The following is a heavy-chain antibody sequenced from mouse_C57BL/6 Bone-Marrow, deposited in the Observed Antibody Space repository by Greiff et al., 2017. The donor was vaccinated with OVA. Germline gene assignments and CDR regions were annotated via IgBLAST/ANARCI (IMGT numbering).Heavy chain of an antibody. CDR3: ARPSYDGPLYAMDY. V-gene: IGHV1-54*01. CDR2: INPGSGGT. J-gene: IGHJ4*01. Sequence: QVQLQQSGAELVRPGTSVKVSCKASGYAFTNYLIEWVKQRPGQGLEWIGVINPGSGGTNYNEKFKGKATLTADKSSSTAYMQLSSLTSEDSAVYFCARPSYDGPLYAMDYWGQGTSVTVSS. CDR1: GYAFTNYL. D-gene: IGHD2-3*01.